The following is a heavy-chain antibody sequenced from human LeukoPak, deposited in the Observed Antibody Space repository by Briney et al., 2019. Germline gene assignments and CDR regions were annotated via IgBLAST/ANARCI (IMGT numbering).Heavy chain of an antibody. Sequence: SETLSLTCAVYGGSFSGYYWSWIRQPPGKGLEWIGEINHSGSTNYNPSLKSRVTISVDTSKNHFSLNLRSVTAADTAVYYCARRSYNSPFRYWGQGTPVTVSS. D-gene: IGHD5-24*01. V-gene: IGHV4-34*01. CDR1: GGSFSGYY. CDR2: INHSGST. J-gene: IGHJ4*02. CDR3: ARRSYNSPFRY.